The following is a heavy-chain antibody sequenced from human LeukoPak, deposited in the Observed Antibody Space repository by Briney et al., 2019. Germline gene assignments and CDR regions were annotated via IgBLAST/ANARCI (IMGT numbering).Heavy chain of an antibody. D-gene: IGHD3-10*01. CDR2: ISYDGSNK. J-gene: IGHJ4*02. CDR1: GFTFSSYA. CDR3: ARGFAFGPMGYFDY. Sequence: PGRSLRLSCAASGFTFSSYAMHWVRQAPGKGLEWVAVISYDGSNKYYADSVKGRFTISRDNSKNTVYLQMNSLRAEDTAVYNCARGFAFGPMGYFDYWGQGTLVTVSS. V-gene: IGHV3-30-3*01.